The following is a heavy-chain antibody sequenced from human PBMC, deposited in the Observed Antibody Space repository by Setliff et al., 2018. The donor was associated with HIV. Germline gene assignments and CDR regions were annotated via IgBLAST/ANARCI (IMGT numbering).Heavy chain of an antibody. J-gene: IGHJ4*02. D-gene: IGHD7-27*01. V-gene: IGHV1-69-2*01. CDR3: ATLRPTGVSVDY. Sequence: ASVKVSCKASGYTFIDYDIHWVRQAPGKGLEWMGRVAPEDGETMYAEKFQGRVTITADTSTDTAYMELSSLRSEDTAIYYCATLRPTGVSVDYWGQGTLVTVSS. CDR2: VAPEDGET. CDR1: GYTFIDYD.